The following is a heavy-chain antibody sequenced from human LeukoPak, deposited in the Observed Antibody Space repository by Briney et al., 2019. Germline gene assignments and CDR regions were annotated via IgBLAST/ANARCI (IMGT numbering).Heavy chain of an antibody. CDR3: TRAPRKAWFDP. V-gene: IGHV4-61*01. CDR2: TSYSGNT. Sequence: SETLSLTCTVSGGSINSNSYYCSWIRQPPGKGLEWIGYTSYSGNTNYNPSLKSRVTMSVDTSRKQFSLRLTSVTAADTAVYYCTRAPRKAWFDPWGQGTLVTVSS. D-gene: IGHD1-14*01. J-gene: IGHJ5*02. CDR1: GGSINSNSYY.